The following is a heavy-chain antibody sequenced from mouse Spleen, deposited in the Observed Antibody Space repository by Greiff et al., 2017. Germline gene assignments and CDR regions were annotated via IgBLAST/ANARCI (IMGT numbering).Heavy chain of an antibody. V-gene: IGHV1-26*01. CDR2: INPNNGGT. D-gene: IGHD5-5*01. CDR1: GYTFTDYY. J-gene: IGHJ4*01. Sequence: EVQLQQSGPELVKPGASVKISCKASGYTFTDYYMNWVKQSHGKSLEWIGDINPNNGGTSYNQKFKGKATLTVDKSSSTAYMELRSLTSEDSAVYYCARRRIYLYAMDYWGQGTSVTVSS. CDR3: ARRRIYLYAMDY.